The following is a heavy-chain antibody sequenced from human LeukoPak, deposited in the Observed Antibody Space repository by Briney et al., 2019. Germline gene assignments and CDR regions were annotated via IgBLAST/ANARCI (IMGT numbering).Heavy chain of an antibody. Sequence: PSETLSLTCAVYGVSFSGYYWRWVRQPPGKGLEWLGEINHSGRTNYNTSLKSRVTISLDTSKNQFSLKLSSVTAADTAVYCCARGIGAAAAVVFDYWGQGTLVTVSS. J-gene: IGHJ4*02. V-gene: IGHV4-34*01. CDR1: GVSFSGYY. CDR2: INHSGRT. CDR3: ARGIGAAAAVVFDY. D-gene: IGHD6-13*01.